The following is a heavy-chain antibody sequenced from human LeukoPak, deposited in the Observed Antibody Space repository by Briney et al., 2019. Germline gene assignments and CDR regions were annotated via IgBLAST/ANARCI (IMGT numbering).Heavy chain of an antibody. D-gene: IGHD2-21*01. Sequence: GGSLRLSCAASGFTFDVYAIYWVRQAPGKGLEWVSGISWKSGSVGHADSVKGRFTISTDTARNSLYLQMNSLRPEDTALYYCAKRSISHWYFDLWGRGTLVTVSS. CDR3: AKRSISHWYFDL. J-gene: IGHJ2*01. V-gene: IGHV3-9*01. CDR1: GFTFDVYA. CDR2: ISWKSGSV.